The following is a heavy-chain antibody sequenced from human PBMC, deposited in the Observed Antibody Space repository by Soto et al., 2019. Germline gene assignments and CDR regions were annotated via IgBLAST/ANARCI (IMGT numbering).Heavy chain of an antibody. Sequence: GPQRHSYAASGVTFRSYSMNWVRQAPGKGLEWVSYISSSSSTIYYADSVKGRFTISRDNAKNTLYLQMNSLRDEDTAVYYCGGDSSGYFYPDVFDIWGQGTMVTVSS. D-gene: IGHD3-22*01. V-gene: IGHV3-48*02. J-gene: IGHJ3*02. CDR2: ISSSSSTI. CDR1: GVTFRSYS. CDR3: GGDSSGYFYPDVFDI.